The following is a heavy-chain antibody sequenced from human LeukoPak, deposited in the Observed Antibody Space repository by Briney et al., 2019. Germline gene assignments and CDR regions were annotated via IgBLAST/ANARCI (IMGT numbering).Heavy chain of an antibody. V-gene: IGHV5-51*01. D-gene: IGHD5-12*01. Sequence: GESLKISCKASGYRFTTYWIGWVRQMPAEGLVGLGIIYPGDSDTRYSPSFEGEVTISADKSITTAYLQWSSLKASDTAMYYCAKQIADQSSGYDSIDYWGQGTLATVSA. CDR2: IYPGDSDT. CDR3: AKQIADQSSGYDSIDY. CDR1: GYRFTTYW. J-gene: IGHJ4*02.